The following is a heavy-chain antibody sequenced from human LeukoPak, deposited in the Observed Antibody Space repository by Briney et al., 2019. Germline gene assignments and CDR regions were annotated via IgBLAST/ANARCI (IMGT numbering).Heavy chain of an antibody. J-gene: IGHJ4*02. D-gene: IGHD6-13*01. V-gene: IGHV3-53*01. CDR3: ASDRDSSTWSYY. Sequence: QPGGSLRLSCAASGFSVSAYYMSWVRQAPGKGLEWDSVIDSGGSGGSTYYADSVKGRFTISRDNSKNTLFLQMNSLRAEDTAVYYCASDRDSSTWSYYWGQGTLVTVSS. CDR1: GFSVSAYY. CDR2: IDSGGSGGST.